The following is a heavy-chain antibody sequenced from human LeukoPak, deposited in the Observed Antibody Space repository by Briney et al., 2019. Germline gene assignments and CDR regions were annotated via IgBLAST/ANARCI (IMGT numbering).Heavy chain of an antibody. Sequence: GGSLRLSCAASGFTFSSYSMNWVRQAPGKGLEWVSSISSSSSYIYYADSVKGRFTISRDNAKNSLYLQMNSLRAEDAAVYYCAKAPVTTCSGAYCYPFDYWGQGTLVTVSS. CDR2: ISSSSSYI. J-gene: IGHJ4*02. CDR1: GFTFSSYS. D-gene: IGHD2-21*01. V-gene: IGHV3-21*04. CDR3: AKAPVTTCSGAYCYPFDY.